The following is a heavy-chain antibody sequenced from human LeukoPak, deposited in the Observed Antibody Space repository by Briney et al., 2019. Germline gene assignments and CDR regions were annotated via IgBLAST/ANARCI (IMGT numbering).Heavy chain of an antibody. CDR2: ISTYNSNI. V-gene: IGHV1-18*01. CDR3: ARGRLPADAFDV. D-gene: IGHD2-2*01. Sequence: ASVKVSCKASGYTLTTFGFTWVRQAPGQGLEWLGWISTYNSNINYAQNFQDRLTLTTDTSTNTAYMELSSLRFDDTAIYYCARGRLPADAFDVWGQGTLVTVSS. CDR1: GYTLTTFG. J-gene: IGHJ3*01.